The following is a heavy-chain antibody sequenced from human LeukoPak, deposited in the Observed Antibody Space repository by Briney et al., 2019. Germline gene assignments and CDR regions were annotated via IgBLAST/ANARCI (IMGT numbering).Heavy chain of an antibody. D-gene: IGHD6-19*01. Sequence: GESLKISCKGSGYSFTSYWIGWVRQMPGKGLEWMGIIYPGDSDTRYSPSFQGQVTISADKSISTAYLQWSSLKASDTAMYYCARQVREIGGIAVAGSFDYWGQGTLVTVSS. CDR2: IYPGDSDT. CDR3: ARQVREIGGIAVAGSFDY. CDR1: GYSFTSYW. V-gene: IGHV5-51*01. J-gene: IGHJ4*02.